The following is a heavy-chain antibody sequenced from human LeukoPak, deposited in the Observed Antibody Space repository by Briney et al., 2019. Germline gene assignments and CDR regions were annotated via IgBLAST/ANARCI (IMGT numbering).Heavy chain of an antibody. V-gene: IGHV4-38-2*02. CDR3: ARDTSWGYDSSDAFDI. Sequence: SETLSLTCAVSGYSISSGYYWGWIRQPPGKGLEWIGSIYYSGSTYYNPSLKSRVTISVDTSKNQFSLKLSSVTAADTAVYYCARDTSWGYDSSDAFDIWGQGTMVTVSS. CDR1: GYSISSGYY. D-gene: IGHD3-22*01. J-gene: IGHJ3*02. CDR2: IYYSGST.